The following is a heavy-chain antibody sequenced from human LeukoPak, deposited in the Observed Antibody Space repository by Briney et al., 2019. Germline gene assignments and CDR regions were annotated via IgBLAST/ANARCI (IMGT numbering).Heavy chain of an antibody. D-gene: IGHD2-15*01. V-gene: IGHV4-4*09. CDR2: IYSSVST. J-gene: IGHJ6*03. CDR3: ARQRCSGGSCYRVDQLYYMDV. Sequence: SETLSPTCTVSGDSINDHYWSSIRHPPGEGLESIAYIYSSVSTNYNPSLKSRVTISIDTSKGQFSLELTSVTAADTGVYYCARQRCSGGSCYRVDQLYYMDVWGKGTTVTVSS. CDR1: GDSINDHY.